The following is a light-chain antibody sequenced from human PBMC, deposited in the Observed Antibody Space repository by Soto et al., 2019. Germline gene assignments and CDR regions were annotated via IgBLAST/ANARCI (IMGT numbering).Light chain of an antibody. CDR1: SSDVGAYNH. CDR2: DVS. CDR3: CSYAGSSTYV. V-gene: IGLV2-11*01. J-gene: IGLJ1*01. Sequence: QSVLTQPRSVSGSPGQSVTISCTGASSDVGAYNHVSWYQHHPGKAPKLMIYDVSKRPSGVPDRFSGSKSGNTASLTLSGLQAEDEADYYCCSYAGSSTYVFGSGTQLTVL.